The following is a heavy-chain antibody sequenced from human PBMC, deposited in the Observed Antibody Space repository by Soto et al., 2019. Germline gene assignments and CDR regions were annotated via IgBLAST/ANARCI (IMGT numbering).Heavy chain of an antibody. J-gene: IGHJ4*02. Sequence: EVQLVESGGGLVQPGRSLRLSCAASGFTFDDYAMHWVRQAPGKGLEWVSGIRWNSGSIGYADSVKGRFTISRDNAKNSLYLQMNSLSAEDTALYYCAKSVVVVPAALDYWGQGTLVTVSS. CDR2: IRWNSGSI. V-gene: IGHV3-9*01. D-gene: IGHD2-2*01. CDR3: AKSVVVVPAALDY. CDR1: GFTFDDYA.